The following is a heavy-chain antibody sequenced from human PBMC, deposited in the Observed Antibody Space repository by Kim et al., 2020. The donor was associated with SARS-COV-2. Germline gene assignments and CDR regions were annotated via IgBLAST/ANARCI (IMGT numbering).Heavy chain of an antibody. CDR3: AKDYYGSGSYDY. D-gene: IGHD3-10*01. CDR1: GFTFSSYG. V-gene: IGHV3-30*18. CDR2: ISYDGSNK. Sequence: GGSLRLSCAASGFTFSSYGMHWVRQAPGKGLEWVAVISYDGSNKYYADSVKGRFTISRDNSKNTLYLQMNSLRAEDTAVYYCAKDYYGSGSYDYWGQGTLVTVSS. J-gene: IGHJ4*02.